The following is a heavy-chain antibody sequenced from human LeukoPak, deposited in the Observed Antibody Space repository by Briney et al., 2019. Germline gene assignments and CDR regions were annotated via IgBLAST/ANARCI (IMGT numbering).Heavy chain of an antibody. CDR2: IYYSGST. D-gene: IGHD3-22*01. V-gene: IGHV4-39*07. CDR3: ARIPTMIGRVKGY. Sequence: SETLSLTCTVSGGSISSSSYYWGWLRQPPGTGLKGIGRIYYSGSTYYNPSLKSRVTISVDTSKNQFSLKLSSVTAADTAVYYCARIPTMIGRVKGYWGQGTLVTVSS. J-gene: IGHJ4*02. CDR1: GGSISSSSYY.